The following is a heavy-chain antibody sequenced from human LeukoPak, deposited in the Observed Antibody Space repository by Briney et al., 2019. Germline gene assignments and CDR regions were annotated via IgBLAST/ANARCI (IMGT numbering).Heavy chain of an antibody. CDR2: ISYDGSNK. Sequence: PGGSLRLSCAASGFTFSSYGMHWVRQAPGKGLEWVAVISYDGSNKYYADSVKGRFTISRDNSKNTLYLQMNSLRAEGTAVYYCAKVSGASYYYDSSGYPSDAFDIWGQGTMVTVSS. CDR1: GFTFSSYG. V-gene: IGHV3-30*18. D-gene: IGHD3-22*01. CDR3: AKVSGASYYYDSSGYPSDAFDI. J-gene: IGHJ3*02.